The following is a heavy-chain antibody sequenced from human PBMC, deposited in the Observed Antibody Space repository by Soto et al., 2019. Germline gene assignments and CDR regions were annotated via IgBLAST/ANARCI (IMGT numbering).Heavy chain of an antibody. J-gene: IGHJ6*02. Sequence: PGGSLRLSCAASGFTFSSYGTHWVRQAPGKGLEWVAVIWYDGSNKYYADSVKGRFTISRDDSKDTLSLQMDSLRAEDTAVYYCARDIYSSTFYHYYSIYVWGQGTTVTVSS. CDR2: IWYDGSNK. CDR1: GFTFSSYG. D-gene: IGHD6-19*01. V-gene: IGHV3-33*01. CDR3: ARDIYSSTFYHYYSIYV.